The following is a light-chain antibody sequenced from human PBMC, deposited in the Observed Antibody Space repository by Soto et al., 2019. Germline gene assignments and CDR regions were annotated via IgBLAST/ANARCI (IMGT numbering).Light chain of an antibody. CDR1: SSDVGGYKF. CDR2: EVS. Sequence: QSALTQPPSASGSPGQSVTISCTGTSSDVGGYKFVSWYQQHPGNAPKLLIFEVSRRPSGVPDRFSGSKSGNTASLTVSGLQAEDEADYYCSSYAGNNNVVFGGGTKLTVL. CDR3: SSYAGNNNVV. J-gene: IGLJ2*01. V-gene: IGLV2-8*01.